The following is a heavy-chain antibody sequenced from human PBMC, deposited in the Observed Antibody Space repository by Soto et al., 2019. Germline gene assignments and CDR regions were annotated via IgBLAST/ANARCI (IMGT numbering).Heavy chain of an antibody. CDR3: ARDHSPRFLEWLLGHFDI. J-gene: IGHJ3*02. D-gene: IGHD3-3*01. V-gene: IGHV1-18*01. Sequence: ASVKVSCKASGYTFTSYGISWVRQAPGQGLEWMGWISAYNGNTNYAQKLQGRVTMTTDTSTSTAYMELRSLRSDDTAVYYCARDHSPRFLEWLLGHFDIWGQGTMVTVSS. CDR1: GYTFTSYG. CDR2: ISAYNGNT.